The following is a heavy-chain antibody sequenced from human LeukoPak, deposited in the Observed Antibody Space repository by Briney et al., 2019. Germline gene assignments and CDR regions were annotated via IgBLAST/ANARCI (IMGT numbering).Heavy chain of an antibody. CDR2: IYYSGST. Sequence: SETLPLTCTVSGGSISSYYWSRIRQRPGKGLEWIGYIYYSGSTNYNPPLKSRVTISVDTSKNQFSLKLSSVTAADTAVYYCARDRGRVYGSGSYYVGRYMDVWGKGTTVTISS. CDR1: GGSISSYY. V-gene: IGHV4-59*01. CDR3: ARDRGRVYGSGSYYVGRYMDV. D-gene: IGHD3-10*01. J-gene: IGHJ6*03.